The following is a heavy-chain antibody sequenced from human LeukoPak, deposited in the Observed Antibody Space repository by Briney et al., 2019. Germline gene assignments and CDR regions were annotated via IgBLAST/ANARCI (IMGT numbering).Heavy chain of an antibody. CDR2: IYSSGST. Sequence: PSETLSLTCTVPGGSISSSSYYWGWIRQPPGKGLEWIGSIYSSGSTYYNPSLKSRVTISVDTSKNQFSLKLSSVTAADTAVYHCARDLYSSRTNDAFVIWGQGTMVAVSS. CDR3: ARDLYSSRTNDAFVI. V-gene: IGHV4-39*07. J-gene: IGHJ3*02. CDR1: GGSISSSSYY. D-gene: IGHD6-13*01.